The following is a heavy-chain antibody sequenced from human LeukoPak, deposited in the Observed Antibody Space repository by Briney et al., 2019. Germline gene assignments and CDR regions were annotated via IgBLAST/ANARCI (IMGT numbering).Heavy chain of an antibody. V-gene: IGHV1-69*06. Sequence: VASVKVSCKASGGTFSSNAISWVRQAPGQGLEWMGGIIPIFGTANYAQKFQGRVTITADKSTSTAYMELSSLRSEDTAVYYCASPRELRYFDWFKDHDAFDIWGQGTMVTVSS. J-gene: IGHJ3*02. CDR2: IIPIFGTA. D-gene: IGHD3-9*01. CDR1: GGTFSSNA. CDR3: ASPRELRYFDWFKDHDAFDI.